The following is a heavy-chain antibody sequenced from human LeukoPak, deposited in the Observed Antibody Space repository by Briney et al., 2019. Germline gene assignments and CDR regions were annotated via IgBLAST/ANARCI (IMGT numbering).Heavy chain of an antibody. D-gene: IGHD5-12*01. Sequence: GGSLRLSCAASTLTFSSHAMNWVRQAPGKGLEWVAVISYDGSNKYYADSVKGRFTISRDNSKNTLYLQMNSLRAEDTAVYYCASADIVATIKGFDPWGQGALVTVSS. CDR3: ASADIVATIKGFDP. CDR2: ISYDGSNK. V-gene: IGHV3-30*04. J-gene: IGHJ5*02. CDR1: TLTFSSHA.